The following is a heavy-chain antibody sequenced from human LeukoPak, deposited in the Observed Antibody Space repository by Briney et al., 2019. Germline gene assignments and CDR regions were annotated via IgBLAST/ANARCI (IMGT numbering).Heavy chain of an antibody. D-gene: IGHD2-15*01. Sequence: SETLSLTCTVSGGSISSYYWSWIRQPPGKGLEWIGYIYYSGSTNYNPSLKSRVTISVDTSKNQFSLKLSSVTAADTAVYYCARDGRNCSGGSCYSATTWFDPWGQGTLVTVSS. CDR1: GGSISSYY. CDR2: IYYSGST. J-gene: IGHJ5*02. CDR3: ARDGRNCSGGSCYSATTWFDP. V-gene: IGHV4-59*01.